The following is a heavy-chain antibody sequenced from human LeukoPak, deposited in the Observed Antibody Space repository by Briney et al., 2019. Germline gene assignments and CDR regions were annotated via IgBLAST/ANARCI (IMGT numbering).Heavy chain of an antibody. CDR1: GFTFSSYS. Sequence: GGSLRLSCAASGFTFSSYSMIWVRQAPGKGLEWVSSISSSSSYIYYADSVKGRFTISRDNAKNSLYLQMNSLRAEDTAVYYCARGGVSAFDIWGQGTMVTVSS. V-gene: IGHV3-21*01. CDR2: ISSSSSYI. J-gene: IGHJ3*02. CDR3: ARGGVSAFDI. D-gene: IGHD3-16*01.